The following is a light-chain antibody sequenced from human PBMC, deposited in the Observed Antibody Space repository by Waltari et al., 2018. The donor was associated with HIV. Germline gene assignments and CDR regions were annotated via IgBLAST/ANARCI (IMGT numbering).Light chain of an antibody. V-gene: IGLV2-23*02. CDR3: CSYAGSSTLV. J-gene: IGLJ2*01. CDR1: SSDVGGYNY. Sequence: QSALTQPASVSGSPGQSITISCTGTSSDVGGYNYVSWYQQHPGKAPKLMSYDVSTRPSGVSNRFAGSKSGNTASLTISGLQAEDEADYYCCSYAGSSTLVFGGGTKLTVL. CDR2: DVS.